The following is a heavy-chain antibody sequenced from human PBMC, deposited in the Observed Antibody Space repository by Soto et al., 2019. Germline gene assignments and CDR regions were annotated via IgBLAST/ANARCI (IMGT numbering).Heavy chain of an antibody. J-gene: IGHJ3*02. CDR2: TYYRSKWIS. D-gene: IGHD2-15*01. CDR1: WDSIYTASVA. Sequence: SQTLSLTCATSWDSIYTASVAWNWIRQSPSRGLEWLGRTYYRSKWISDYAVSVKSRILINPDTPKHPFSLQLNSVTPEDPAVYSCARGRDSAFDIWGQGTLVTVSS. V-gene: IGHV6-1*01. CDR3: ARGRDSAFDI.